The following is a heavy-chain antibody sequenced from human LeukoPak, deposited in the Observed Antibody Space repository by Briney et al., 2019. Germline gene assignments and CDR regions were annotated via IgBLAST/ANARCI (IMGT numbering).Heavy chain of an antibody. CDR2: ITGSGSST. CDR3: ANLVVVINSY. V-gene: IGHV3-23*01. D-gene: IGHD3-22*01. Sequence: HSGGTLRLSCAASGFTFSSYAMTWVRQAPGKGLEWVSGITGSGSSTYYADSVKGRFTISRDNSKNTLYLQMNSLRAEDTAVYYCANLVVVINSYWGQGTLVTVSS. CDR1: GFTFSSYA. J-gene: IGHJ4*02.